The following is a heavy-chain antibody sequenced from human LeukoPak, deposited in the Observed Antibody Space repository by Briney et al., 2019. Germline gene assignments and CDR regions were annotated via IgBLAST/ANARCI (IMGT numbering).Heavy chain of an antibody. J-gene: IGHJ4*02. D-gene: IGHD2-21*01. CDR2: IIPILGIA. V-gene: IGHV1-69*04. Sequence: SVKVSCKASGGTFSSYAISWVRQAPGQGLEWMGRIIPILGIANYAQKFQGRVTMTRDTSTSTVYMELSSLRSEDTAVYYCARTLVDLLDYWGQGTLVTVSS. CDR1: GGTFSSYA. CDR3: ARTLVDLLDY.